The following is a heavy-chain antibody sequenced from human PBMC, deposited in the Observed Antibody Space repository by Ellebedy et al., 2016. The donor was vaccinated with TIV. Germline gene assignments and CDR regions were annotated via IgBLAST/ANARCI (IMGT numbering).Heavy chain of an antibody. D-gene: IGHD3-16*01. J-gene: IGHJ4*02. CDR2: IHQDGGEK. Sequence: GESLKIPCVASGFNFSRYGMRWVRQAPGKGLEWVAIIHQDGGEKNYVDSVKGQFTISRDNARNSLYLPMNRLRAEDPAVYSCARARCSNYDVHIPWYWGQGTLVTVSS. V-gene: IGHV3-7*03. CDR3: ARARCSNYDVHIPWY. CDR1: GFNFSRYG.